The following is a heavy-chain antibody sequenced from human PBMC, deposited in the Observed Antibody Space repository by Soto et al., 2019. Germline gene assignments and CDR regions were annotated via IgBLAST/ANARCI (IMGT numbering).Heavy chain of an antibody. Sequence: ASVKVSCKASGYTFTSYAISWVRQAPRQGLEWMGWISAYNGNTNYAQKLQGRVTMTTDTSTSTAYMELRSLRSDDTAVYYCARDGRSSSWYRADYYGMDVWGQGTTVTVS. CDR1: GYTFTSYA. D-gene: IGHD6-13*01. J-gene: IGHJ6*02. CDR2: ISAYNGNT. V-gene: IGHV1-18*01. CDR3: ARDGRSSSWYRADYYGMDV.